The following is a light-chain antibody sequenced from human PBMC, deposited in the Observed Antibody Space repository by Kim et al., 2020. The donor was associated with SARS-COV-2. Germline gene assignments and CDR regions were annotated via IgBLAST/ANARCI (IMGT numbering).Light chain of an antibody. J-gene: IGLJ2*01. Sequence: VSVSPRQTATITCSGDKLGDKYACWYQQKPGQSPLLVIYQDNKRPSGIPERFSGSNSGNTATLTISGTQAMDEADYYCQVWDSSVVFGGGTQLTVL. CDR3: QVWDSSVV. CDR2: QDN. CDR1: KLGDKY. V-gene: IGLV3-1*01.